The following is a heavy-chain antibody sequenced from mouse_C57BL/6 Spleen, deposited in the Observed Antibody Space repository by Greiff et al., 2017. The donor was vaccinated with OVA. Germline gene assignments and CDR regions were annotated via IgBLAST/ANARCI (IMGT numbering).Heavy chain of an antibody. J-gene: IGHJ4*01. D-gene: IGHD1-1*01. CDR1: GFSFNTYA. CDR3: VRGAYGSDAMDY. V-gene: IGHV10-1*01. CDR2: IRSKSNNYAT. Sequence: EVQLVESGGGLVQPKGSLKLSCAASGFSFNTYAMNWVRQAPGKGLEWVARIRSKSNNYATYYADSVKDRFTISRDDSESMLYLQMNNLKTEDTAMYYCVRGAYGSDAMDYWGQGTSVTVSS.